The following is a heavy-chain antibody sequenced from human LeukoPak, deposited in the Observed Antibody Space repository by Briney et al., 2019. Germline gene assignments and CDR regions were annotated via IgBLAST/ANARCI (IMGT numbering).Heavy chain of an antibody. V-gene: IGHV3-7*01. Sequence: GGSLRLSCAASGFTFSSYWMSWVRQAPGKGLEWVANIKQDGSEKYYVDSVKGRFTISRDNAKNSLYLQMNSLRAEDTAVYYCAKDRDDYVWGSYRYGFDYWGQGTLVTVSS. CDR3: AKDRDDYVWGSYRYGFDY. CDR2: IKQDGSEK. CDR1: GFTFSSYW. J-gene: IGHJ4*02. D-gene: IGHD3-16*02.